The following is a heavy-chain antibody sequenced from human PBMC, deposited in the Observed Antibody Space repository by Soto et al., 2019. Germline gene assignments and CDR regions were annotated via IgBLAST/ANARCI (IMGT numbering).Heavy chain of an antibody. CDR3: ARGWGYDSTDYYYAY. CDR1: GGSFNRHT. Sequence: QVQLVQSGAEVRKPGSSVRVSRKASGGSFNRHTISWVRQAPGQGLEWMGGIIPIFGTANHAQKFQGRVTIIADESTSTVYMELSSLRSDDTAIYYCARGWGYDSTDYYYAYWGQGTLVIVSS. V-gene: IGHV1-69*01. CDR2: IIPIFGTA. J-gene: IGHJ4*02. D-gene: IGHD3-22*01.